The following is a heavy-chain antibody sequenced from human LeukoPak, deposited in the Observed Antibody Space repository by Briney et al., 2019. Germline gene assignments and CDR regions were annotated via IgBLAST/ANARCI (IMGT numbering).Heavy chain of an antibody. V-gene: IGHV3-74*01. CDR1: GFTFSTYW. J-gene: IGHJ1*01. D-gene: IGHD3-22*01. Sequence: GGSLRLSCAASGFTFSTYWMHWVRQAPGKGLVWVSRIKSDGSTNYADSVKGRFTISRDNAKNTVSPQMNSLRAEDTGVYYCARAPSEIGGYYPEYFRHWGQGTLVTVSS. CDR3: ARAPSEIGGYYPEYFRH. CDR2: IKSDGST.